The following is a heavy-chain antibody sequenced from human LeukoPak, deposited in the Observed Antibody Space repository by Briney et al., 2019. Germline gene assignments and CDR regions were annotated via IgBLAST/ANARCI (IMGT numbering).Heavy chain of an antibody. V-gene: IGHV4-4*07. J-gene: IGHJ4*02. Sequence: SETLSLTCTVSGGSISSYYWSWIRQPAGKGLEWIGRIYTSGSTNYNPSLKSRVTMSVDTSKNQFSLKLSSVTAADTAVYYWDRDTSYCGSTSCYTYVDYLGQGTLVTVSS. D-gene: IGHD2-2*02. CDR3: DRDTSYCGSTSCYTYVDY. CDR2: IYTSGST. CDR1: GGSISSYY.